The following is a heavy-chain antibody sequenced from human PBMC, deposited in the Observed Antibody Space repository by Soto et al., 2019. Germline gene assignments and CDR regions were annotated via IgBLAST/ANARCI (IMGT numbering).Heavy chain of an antibody. CDR2: ISSSSSYI. CDR1: GFTFSSYS. D-gene: IGHD6-13*01. CDR3: ARDRRSSSWGVRVDNWFDP. J-gene: IGHJ5*02. Sequence: EVQLVESGGGLVKPGGSLRLSCAASGFTFSSYSMNWVRQAPGKGLGWVSSISSSSSYIYYADSVKGRFTISRDNAKNSLYLQMNSLRAEDTAVYYCARDRRSSSWGVRVDNWFDPWGQGTLVTVSS. V-gene: IGHV3-21*01.